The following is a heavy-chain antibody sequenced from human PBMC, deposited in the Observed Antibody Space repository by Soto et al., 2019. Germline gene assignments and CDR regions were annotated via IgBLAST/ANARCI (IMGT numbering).Heavy chain of an antibody. CDR1: GFTFSSYS. CDR3: ARGGRTGLGMDV. J-gene: IGHJ6*02. V-gene: IGHV3-21*01. D-gene: IGHD1-1*01. Sequence: GGSLRLSCAASGFTFSSYSMNWVRQAPGKGLEWVSSISSSSSYIYYADSVKGRFTISRDNAKNSLYLQMNSLRAEDTAVYYCARGGRTGLGMDVWGQGTTVTVSS. CDR2: ISSSSSYI.